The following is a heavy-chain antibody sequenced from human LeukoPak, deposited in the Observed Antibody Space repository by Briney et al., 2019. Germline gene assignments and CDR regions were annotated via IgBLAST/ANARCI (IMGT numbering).Heavy chain of an antibody. CDR1: DYSITSNYY. CDR3: AKSNGYGLVDI. CDR2: IYHSGSP. D-gene: IGHD3-10*01. Sequence: NPSETLSLTCTVSDYSITSNYYWGWIRQPPGKGLEWIGSIYHSGSPYYNPSLKSRITISVDTSKNQFSLKLSSVTAADTAVYCAKSNGYGLVDIWGQGTMVTVSS. J-gene: IGHJ3*02. V-gene: IGHV4-38-2*02.